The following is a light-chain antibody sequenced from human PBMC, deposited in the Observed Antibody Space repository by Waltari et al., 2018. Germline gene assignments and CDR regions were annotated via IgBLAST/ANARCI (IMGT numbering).Light chain of an antibody. CDR3: GTWDSSLSAWV. Sequence: QSVLTQPPSVSAAPGQKVTISCSGSSSNIGNNYVSWYQQLPGTAPKLLIDENNQRLSGIPDRFSGSRSGTSATLGITGLQTGDEADYYCGTWDSSLSAWVFGGGTKLTVL. J-gene: IGLJ3*02. V-gene: IGLV1-51*02. CDR2: ENN. CDR1: SSNIGNNY.